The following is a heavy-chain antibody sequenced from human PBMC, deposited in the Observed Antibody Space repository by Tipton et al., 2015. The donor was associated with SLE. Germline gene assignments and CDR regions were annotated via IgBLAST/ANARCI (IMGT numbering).Heavy chain of an antibody. J-gene: IGHJ4*01. Sequence: TLSLTCTVSGGSISTSNNYWEWIRQPPGKGLEWIGTIYYSGRTDYNPSLKSRVTMSVDTSMNQFSLRLTSVTAADTAVYYCARSRSSWFTTPFDNWGHGTLVTVSS. CDR3: ARSRSSWFTTPFDN. CDR2: IYYSGRT. CDR1: GGSISTSNNY. D-gene: IGHD6-13*01. V-gene: IGHV4-39*07.